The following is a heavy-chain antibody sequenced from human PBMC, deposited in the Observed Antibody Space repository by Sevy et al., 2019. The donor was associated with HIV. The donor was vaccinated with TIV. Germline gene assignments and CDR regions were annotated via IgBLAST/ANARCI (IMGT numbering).Heavy chain of an antibody. Sequence: GGSLRLSCVASGFTLNNYWMHWVRQAPGKGLEWVANINQDGGVTYYVDSVRGRFTISRDNGRNLAFLQMNSLRVDDTALYFCVRAIAKDGSFWGQGTLVTVSS. CDR3: VRAIAKDGSF. CDR1: GFTLNNYW. CDR2: INQDGGVT. V-gene: IGHV3-7*01. J-gene: IGHJ4*02. D-gene: IGHD6-13*01.